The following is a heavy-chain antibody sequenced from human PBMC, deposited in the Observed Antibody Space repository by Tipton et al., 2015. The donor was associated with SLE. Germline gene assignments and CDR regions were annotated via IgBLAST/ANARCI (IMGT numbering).Heavy chain of an antibody. CDR2: IIPILGIA. CDR1: GGSFSSYT. D-gene: IGHD3-22*01. J-gene: IGHJ4*02. CDR3: ARDGRGPPDSNGYTPFDY. Sequence: QLVQSGAEVKKPGSSVKVSCKASGGSFSSYTISWVRQAPGEGLEWMGRIIPILGIATYAQKFQGRVTITADKSTSTAYMELSSLRSEDTAVFYCARDGRGPPDSNGYTPFDYWGQGTLVTVSS. V-gene: IGHV1-69*09.